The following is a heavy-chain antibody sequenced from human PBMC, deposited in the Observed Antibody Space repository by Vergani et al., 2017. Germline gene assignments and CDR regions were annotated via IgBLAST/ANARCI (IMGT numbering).Heavy chain of an antibody. V-gene: IGHV4-61*02. CDR2: IYTSGST. Sequence: QVQLQESGPGLVKPSRTLSLTCTVSGGSISSGSYYWSWIRQPAGKGLEWIGRIYTSGSTNYNPSLKSRVTISVDTSKNQFSLKLSSVTAADTAVYYCAGGSALYYDFWSGYYPQFDYWGQGTLVTVSS. J-gene: IGHJ4*02. CDR3: AGGSALYYDFWSGYYPQFDY. D-gene: IGHD3-3*01. CDR1: GGSISSGSYY.